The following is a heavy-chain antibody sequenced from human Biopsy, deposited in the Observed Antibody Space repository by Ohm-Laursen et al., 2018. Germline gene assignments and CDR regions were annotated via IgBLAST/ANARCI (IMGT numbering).Heavy chain of an antibody. CDR2: IHNSGST. V-gene: IGHV4-59*01. CDR3: ARALGGYDLSAYYIDS. CDR1: GDSLSSYF. J-gene: IGHJ4*02. D-gene: IGHD3-22*01. Sequence: TLSLTWTVSGDSLSSYFWSWIRQPPGKGLEWIGFIHNSGSTDHNPSLKSRVTVSMDVSNNDFSLKLTSVTAADTAVYYCARALGGYDLSAYYIDSWGQGTLVTVSS.